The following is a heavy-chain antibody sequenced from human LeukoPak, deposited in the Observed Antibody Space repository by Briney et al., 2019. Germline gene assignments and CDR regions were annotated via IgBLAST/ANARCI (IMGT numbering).Heavy chain of an antibody. J-gene: IGHJ6*02. V-gene: IGHV3-23*01. CDR2: IGGSSGIT. CDR3: AKTSLGRPPYYYSMDV. CDR1: GFIFSNYA. Sequence: GASLRLSCAAAGFIFSNYAMISVRQAPGKGLEWVSAIGGSSGITFYADSVRGQFTITRDNSKNTLYLQMNSLRAEDTAVYYCAKTSLGRPPYYYSMDVWGQGTTVTVSS. D-gene: IGHD7-27*01.